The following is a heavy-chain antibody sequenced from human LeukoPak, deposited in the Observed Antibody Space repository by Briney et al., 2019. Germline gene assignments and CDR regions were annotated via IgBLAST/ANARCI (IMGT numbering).Heavy chain of an antibody. CDR3: ARARDGYNSSRAGDY. J-gene: IGHJ4*02. V-gene: IGHV3-74*01. D-gene: IGHD5-24*01. CDR2: INGDGSST. Sequence: GGSLRVSCAASGFTFSSYWMHWVRQAPGKGLVWVSRINGDGSSTSYADSVKGRSTISRDNAKNTLYLQMNSLRAEDTAVYYCARARDGYNSSRAGDYWGQGTLVTVSS. CDR1: GFTFSSYW.